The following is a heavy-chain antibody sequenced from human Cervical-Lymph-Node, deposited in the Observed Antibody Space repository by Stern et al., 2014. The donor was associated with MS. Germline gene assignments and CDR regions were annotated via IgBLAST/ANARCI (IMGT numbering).Heavy chain of an antibody. CDR3: ARDYFTYGDYFDY. D-gene: IGHD4-17*01. CDR2: IKVDESEK. CDR1: GFTFTRYW. Sequence: VQLVQSGGGLVQPGGSLRLSCAASGFTFTRYWMSWVRQSPGKGLEWVANIKVDESEKYYVDSVKGRFTISRDNAKNSLFLQMNNLRAEDTAVYYCARDYFTYGDYFDYWGQGGLVTVSS. J-gene: IGHJ4*02. V-gene: IGHV3-7*01.